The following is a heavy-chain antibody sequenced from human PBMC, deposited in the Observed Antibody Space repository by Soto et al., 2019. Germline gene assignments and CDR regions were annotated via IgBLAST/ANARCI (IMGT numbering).Heavy chain of an antibody. Sequence: QVQLVQSGAEVKKPGASVKVSCKASGYTFTSYAMHWVRQAPGQRLEWMGWINAGNGNTKYSQKFQGRVTITRDTSASTAYMELSSLRSEDTAVYYCASLLPPAAPRYNWFDPWGQGTLVTVSS. CDR2: INAGNGNT. J-gene: IGHJ5*02. CDR1: GYTFTSYA. V-gene: IGHV1-3*01. D-gene: IGHD2-15*01. CDR3: ASLLPPAAPRYNWFDP.